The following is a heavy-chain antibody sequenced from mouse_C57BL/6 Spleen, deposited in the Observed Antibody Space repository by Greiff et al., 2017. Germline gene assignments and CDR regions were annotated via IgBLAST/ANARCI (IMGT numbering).Heavy chain of an antibody. J-gene: IGHJ2*01. CDR3: ARPITTVVARGYYFDY. Sequence: QVQLQQSGPELVKPGASVKISCKASGYAFSSSWMNWVKQRPGKGLEWIGRIYPGDGDTNYNGKFKGQATLTADKSSSTAYMQLSSLTSEDSAVYFCARPITTVVARGYYFDYWGKGTTRTVSS. D-gene: IGHD1-1*01. CDR1: GYAFSSSW. V-gene: IGHV1-82*01. CDR2: IYPGDGDT.